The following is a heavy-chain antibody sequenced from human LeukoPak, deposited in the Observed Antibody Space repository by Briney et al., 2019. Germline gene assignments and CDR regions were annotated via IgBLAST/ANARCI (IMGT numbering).Heavy chain of an antibody. D-gene: IGHD1-1*01. CDR1: GFTVSSNY. J-gene: IGHJ3*02. Sequence: LPGGSLRLSCAASGFTVSSNYMSWVRQAPGKGLEWVSSICSGGSTYYADSVKGRFTISRDSSKNTLYLQMSSLRAEDTAVYYCARGHNWNDRGAFDIWGQGTMVTVSS. CDR2: ICSGGST. V-gene: IGHV3-53*01. CDR3: ARGHNWNDRGAFDI.